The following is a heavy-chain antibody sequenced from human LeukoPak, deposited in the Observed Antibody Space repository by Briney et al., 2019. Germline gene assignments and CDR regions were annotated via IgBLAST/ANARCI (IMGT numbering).Heavy chain of an antibody. CDR2: ISASGSSV. V-gene: IGHV3-48*02. CDR1: GFTFSHYN. J-gene: IGHJ4*02. CDR3: ARDFEGASGFFDY. Sequence: GGSLRLSCVASGFTFSHYNMYWVRQAPGKGLEWVSYISASGSSVYYADSVKGRFTISRDNAENSLYLQMNSLRDEDTAVYYCARDFEGASGFFDYWGQGTQDSVSS. D-gene: IGHD3-10*01.